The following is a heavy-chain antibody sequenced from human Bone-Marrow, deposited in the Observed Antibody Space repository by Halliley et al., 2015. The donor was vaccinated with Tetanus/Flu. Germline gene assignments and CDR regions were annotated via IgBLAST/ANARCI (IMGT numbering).Heavy chain of an antibody. CDR2: IYYTGNP. CDR3: AMELTVTTFTTTRHFDY. V-gene: IGHV4-30-4*01. Sequence: YIYYTGNPYYNPSLGRRTTISVDTSKNQFSLELTSVTVADTAVYYCAMELTVTTFTTTRHFDYWGQGTLVAVSS. J-gene: IGHJ4*02. D-gene: IGHD4-17*01.